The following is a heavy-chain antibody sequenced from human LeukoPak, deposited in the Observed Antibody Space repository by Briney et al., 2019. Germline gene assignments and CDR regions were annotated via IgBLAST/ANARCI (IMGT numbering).Heavy chain of an antibody. CDR3: ARGTPSDAAPFDI. V-gene: IGHV1-69*05. CDR2: IIPIFGTA. D-gene: IGHD2-15*01. CDR1: GGTFSSYA. J-gene: IGHJ3*02. Sequence: SVKVSCKASGGTFSSYAISWVRQAPGQGLEWMGGIIPIFGTANYAQKFQGRVTITTDESTSTAYMELSSLRSEDTAVYYCARGTPSDAAPFDIWGQGTMVTVSS.